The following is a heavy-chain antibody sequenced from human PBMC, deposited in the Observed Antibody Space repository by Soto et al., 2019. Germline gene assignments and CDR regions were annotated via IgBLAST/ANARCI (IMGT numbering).Heavy chain of an antibody. D-gene: IGHD2-2*01. V-gene: IGHV3-30*18. Sequence: GGSLRLSCAASGFTFSSYGMQWVRQAPGKGLEWVAVISYDGSNKYYADSVKGRFTISRDNSKNTLYLQMNSLRAEDTAVYYCAKGQGYCSSATCYCHYWGQGALVTVSS. CDR3: AKGQGYCSSATCYCHY. CDR1: GFTFSSYG. J-gene: IGHJ4*02. CDR2: ISYDGSNK.